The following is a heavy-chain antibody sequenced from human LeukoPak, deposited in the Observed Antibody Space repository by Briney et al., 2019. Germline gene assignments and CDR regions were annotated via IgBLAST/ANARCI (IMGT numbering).Heavy chain of an antibody. J-gene: IGHJ4*02. CDR1: GFTFSSYA. D-gene: IGHD3-10*01. V-gene: IGHV3-23*01. CDR3: AKEWFGELLSPFDY. CDR2: ISGSGGST. Sequence: PGGSLRLSCAASGFTFSSYAMSWVCQAPGKGLEWVAAISGSGGSTYYADSVKGRFTISRDNSKNTLYLQMNSLRAEDTAVYYCAKEWFGELLSPFDYWGQGTLVTVSS.